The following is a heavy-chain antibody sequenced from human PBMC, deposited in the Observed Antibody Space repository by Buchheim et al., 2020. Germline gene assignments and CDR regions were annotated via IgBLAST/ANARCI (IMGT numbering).Heavy chain of an antibody. V-gene: IGHV3-30-3*01. Sequence: QVQLVESGGGVVQPGRSLRLSCAASGFTFSRYAIHWVRQAPGKGLEWVAVISYDGSNKYFADSVKGRFTISRDNSRNTVYLQMNSLRLEDTALYYCARGRGYSYGYNGGYWGQGTL. CDR2: ISYDGSNK. CDR1: GFTFSRYA. CDR3: ARGRGYSYGYNGGY. D-gene: IGHD5-18*01. J-gene: IGHJ4*02.